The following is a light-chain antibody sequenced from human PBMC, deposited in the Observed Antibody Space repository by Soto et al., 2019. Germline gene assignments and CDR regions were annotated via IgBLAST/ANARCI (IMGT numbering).Light chain of an antibody. CDR2: GAS. CDR1: QSVSSN. Sequence: EIVLTQSPATLSSFPGERATLSCRASQSVSSNLAWYQQKPGQAPRLLIYGASTRATGIPARFSGSGSGTEFTLTISSLQSEDFAVYYCQQYNNWPMFGQGTKVDIK. J-gene: IGKJ1*01. V-gene: IGKV3-15*01. CDR3: QQYNNWPM.